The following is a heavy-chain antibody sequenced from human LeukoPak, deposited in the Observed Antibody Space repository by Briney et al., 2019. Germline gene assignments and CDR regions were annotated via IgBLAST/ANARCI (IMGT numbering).Heavy chain of an antibody. Sequence: GESLQISCKGSGYSFTSYWIAWVRQMPGKGLEWMGIIYPGDSDTTYSPSFQGQVTISADKSISTAYLQWSSLKASDTAMYYCARLLTTWGIDAFDIWGQGTMVTVSS. V-gene: IGHV5-51*01. CDR3: ARLLTTWGIDAFDI. J-gene: IGHJ3*02. CDR2: IYPGDSDT. D-gene: IGHD3-16*01. CDR1: GYSFTSYW.